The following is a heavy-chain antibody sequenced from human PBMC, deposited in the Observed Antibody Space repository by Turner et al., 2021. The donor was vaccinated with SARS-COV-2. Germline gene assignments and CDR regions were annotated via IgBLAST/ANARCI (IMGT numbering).Heavy chain of an antibody. CDR1: GGSISSSIYY. CDR2: ICYSGST. J-gene: IGHJ6*02. Sequence: QLQLQESGPGLVKPSETLSLTCTVSGGSISSSIYYWGWIRQPPGKGLEWIGSICYSGSTYYNPSLKSRVTISVDTSKNQFSLKLSSVTAADTAVYYCARQRLVGVPAAIINGMDVWGQGTTVTVSS. CDR3: ARQRLVGVPAAIINGMDV. V-gene: IGHV4-39*01. D-gene: IGHD2-2*01.